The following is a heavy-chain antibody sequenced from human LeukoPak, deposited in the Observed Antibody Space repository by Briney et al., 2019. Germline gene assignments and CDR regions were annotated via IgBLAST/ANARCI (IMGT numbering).Heavy chain of an antibody. CDR3: ATDRSGFNYGYDY. CDR1: GYTFTGYY. V-gene: IGHV1-2*02. CDR2: INPNSGGT. J-gene: IGHJ4*02. Sequence: ASVKVSCKASGYTFTGYYMHWVRQAPGQGLEWMGWINPNSGGTNYAQKFQGRVTMTRDTSISTAYMELSSLRSEDTAVYYCATDRSGFNYGYDYWGQGTMVTVSS. D-gene: IGHD5-18*01.